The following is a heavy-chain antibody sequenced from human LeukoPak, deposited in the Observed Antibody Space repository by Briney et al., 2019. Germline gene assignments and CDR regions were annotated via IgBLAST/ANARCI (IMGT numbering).Heavy chain of an antibody. D-gene: IGHD6-19*01. Sequence: SETLSLTCTVSGGSISSYYWSWIRQPPGKGLEWIEYIYYSGSTNYNPSLKSRVTISVDTSKNQFSLKLSSVTAADTAVYYCARHRYSSGWPRSHWFDPWGQGTLVTVSS. V-gene: IGHV4-59*08. CDR3: ARHRYSSGWPRSHWFDP. CDR1: GGSISSYY. J-gene: IGHJ5*02. CDR2: IYYSGST.